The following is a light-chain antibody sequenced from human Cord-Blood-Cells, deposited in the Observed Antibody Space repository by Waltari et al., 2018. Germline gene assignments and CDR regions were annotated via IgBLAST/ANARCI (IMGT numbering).Light chain of an antibody. J-gene: IGLJ3*02. CDR1: ALPKPY. V-gene: IGLV3-25*03. Sequence: SYELTQPPSVSVYPGQTARITSSGDALPKPYAYWYQQKPGQAPVLVIYKNSERPSGIPERFSGSSSGTTVTLTISGVQAEDEADYYCQSADSSGTWVFGGGTKLTVL. CDR3: QSADSSGTWV. CDR2: KNS.